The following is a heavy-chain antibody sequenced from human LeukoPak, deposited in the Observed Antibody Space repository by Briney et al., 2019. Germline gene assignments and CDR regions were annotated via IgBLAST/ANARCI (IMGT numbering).Heavy chain of an antibody. CDR1: GFTVSSNY. CDR3: ARAVSDHNSGYGMDV. V-gene: IGHV3-71*01. D-gene: IGHD3-10*01. Sequence: GGSLRLSCAASGFTVSSNYMSWVRQAPGKGLEWVGFIRSKAYGGTTEYAASVKGRFTISRDDSKSIAYLQMNSLKTEDTAVYYCARAVSDHNSGYGMDVWGQGTTVTVSS. CDR2: IRSKAYGGTT. J-gene: IGHJ6*02.